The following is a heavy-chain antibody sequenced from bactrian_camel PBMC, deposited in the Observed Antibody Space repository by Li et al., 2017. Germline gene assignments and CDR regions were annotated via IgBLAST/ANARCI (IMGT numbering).Heavy chain of an antibody. D-gene: IGHD6*01. CDR3: ATDVRDSSSWFCRNFKFSY. J-gene: IGHJ6*01. CDR1: AYRYHRC. Sequence: HVQLVESGGGSVQAGGSLRLSCAGSAYRYHRCMGWFRQTPGKELEGVAAVDSDGTTYYADSVKGRFTISSDIAKSALYLQLNSVKTEDTAMYYCATDVRDSSSWFCRNFKFSYWEQGTQVTVS. V-gene: IGHV3S1*01. CDR2: VDSDGTT.